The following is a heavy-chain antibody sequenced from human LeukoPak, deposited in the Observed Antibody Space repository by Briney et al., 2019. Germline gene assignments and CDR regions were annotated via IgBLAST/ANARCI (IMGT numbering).Heavy chain of an antibody. Sequence: PGGSLRLSCAASGFTFSSYWMSWVRQAPGKGLEWVANIKQDGSEKYYVDSVKGRFTISRDNAKNSLYLQMNSLRAEDTAVYYCASAGLTVETYYYGMDVWGQGTTVTVSS. J-gene: IGHJ6*02. CDR2: IKQDGSEK. D-gene: IGHD4-23*01. CDR3: ASAGLTVETYYYGMDV. CDR1: GFTFSSYW. V-gene: IGHV3-7*01.